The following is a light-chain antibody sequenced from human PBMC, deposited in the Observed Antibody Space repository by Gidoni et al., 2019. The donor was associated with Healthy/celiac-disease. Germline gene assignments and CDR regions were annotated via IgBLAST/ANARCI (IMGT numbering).Light chain of an antibody. J-gene: IGKJ5*01. CDR2: CAS. Sequence: DIVMTQYPDSLAVSLGGRATINCKSSQSFLYSSNNKNYLAWYQQKPGQPPKLLIYCASTRESGVPYRFSGSGSGTDFTLTISSLQAEDVAVYYCQQYYSTRPITFGQGTRLEIK. V-gene: IGKV4-1*01. CDR1: QSFLYSSNNKNY. CDR3: QQYYSTRPIT.